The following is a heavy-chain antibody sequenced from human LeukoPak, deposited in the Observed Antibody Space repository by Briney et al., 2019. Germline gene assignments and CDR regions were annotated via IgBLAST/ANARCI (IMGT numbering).Heavy chain of an antibody. J-gene: IGHJ4*02. CDR3: ARSNQADDY. V-gene: IGHV3-74*01. D-gene: IGHD4-11*01. CDR1: GFTFSNYW. Sequence: GGSLRLSCTASGFTFSNYWMHWVRQVPGKGLVWVSRINTGGSSTTYADSVKGRFTISRDNAKNTLYLQMNSLRVEDTAVYYCARSNQADDYWGQGTLVTVSS. CDR2: INTGGSST.